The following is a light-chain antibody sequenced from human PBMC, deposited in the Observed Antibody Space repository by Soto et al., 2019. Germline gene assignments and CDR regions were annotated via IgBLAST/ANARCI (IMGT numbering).Light chain of an antibody. CDR3: QQRTDWRLT. Sequence: EIVLTQSPATLSLSPGERATVSCRASRNVYFYLAWYQQKPGQAPRLLIYDASNRATGIPTRFSGSGSGTDFTLTISSLEPEDFAVYYCQQRTDWRLTFGGGTKVEVK. CDR1: RNVYFY. J-gene: IGKJ4*01. V-gene: IGKV3-11*01. CDR2: DAS.